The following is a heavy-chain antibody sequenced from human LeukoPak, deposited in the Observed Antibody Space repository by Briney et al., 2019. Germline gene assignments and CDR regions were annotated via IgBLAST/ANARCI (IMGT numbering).Heavy chain of an antibody. J-gene: IGHJ4*02. CDR1: GYTFTSYY. D-gene: IGHD6-13*01. CDR2: INPSGGST. CDR3: ARDVGSSSWYFDY. V-gene: IGHV1-46*01. Sequence: ASVKVSCKASGYTFTSYYMYWVRQAPGQGLGWMGMINPSGGSTTYAQKFQGRVTMTRDTSTCTVYMELSSLRSEDTAVYYCARDVGSSSWYFDYWGQGTLVTVSS.